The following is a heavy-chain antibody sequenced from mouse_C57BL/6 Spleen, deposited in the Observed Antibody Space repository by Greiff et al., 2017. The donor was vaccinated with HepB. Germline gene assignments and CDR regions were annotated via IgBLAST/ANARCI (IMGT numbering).Heavy chain of an antibody. CDR1: GYTFTSYW. Sequence: QVQLQQPGAELVMPGASVKLSCKASGYTFTSYWMHWVKQRPGQGLEWIGEIDPSDSYTNYNQKFKGKSTLTVDKSSSTAYMQLSSLTSEDSAVYFCARGSLGHDYWGQGTTLTVSS. CDR3: ARGSLGHDY. CDR2: IDPSDSYT. J-gene: IGHJ2*01. D-gene: IGHD4-1*01. V-gene: IGHV1-69*01.